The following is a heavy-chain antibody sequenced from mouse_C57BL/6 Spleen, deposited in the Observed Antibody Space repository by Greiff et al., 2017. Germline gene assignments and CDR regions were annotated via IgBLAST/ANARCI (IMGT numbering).Heavy chain of an antibody. CDR3: VSSTVGYFDV. Sequence: VQLKESGGGLVQPKGSLKLSCAASGFSFNTYAMNWVRQAPGKGLEWVARIRSKSNNYATYYADSVKDRFTISRDDSESMLYLQMNNLKTEDTAMYYCVSSTVGYFDVWGTGTTVTVSS. D-gene: IGHD1-1*01. V-gene: IGHV10-1*01. J-gene: IGHJ1*03. CDR2: IRSKSNNYAT. CDR1: GFSFNTYA.